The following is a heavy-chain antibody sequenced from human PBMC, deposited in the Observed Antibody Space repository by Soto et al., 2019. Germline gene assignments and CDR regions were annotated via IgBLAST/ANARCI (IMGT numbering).Heavy chain of an antibody. CDR2: VSFGGST. J-gene: IGHJ5*02. D-gene: IGHD2-15*01. Sequence: ARIRQPPGKGLEWIGSVSFGGSTYYNPSLKGRLTVSLDTSKDQFSLKLSSVTAEDTAVYYCAKDLGVEAATPFDPWGQGTLLTVSS. V-gene: IGHV4-28*03. CDR3: AKDLGVEAATPFDP.